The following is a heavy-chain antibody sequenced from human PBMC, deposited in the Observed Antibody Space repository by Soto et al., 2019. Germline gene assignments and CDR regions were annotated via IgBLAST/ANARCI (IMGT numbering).Heavy chain of an antibody. CDR2: IIRIFGPA. CDR1: GGSVSNSA. CDR3: GRGSSLTKVEY. J-gene: IGHJ4*02. Sequence: QVQLVQSGSEVKKPGSSVRVSCKASGGSVSNSAISWLRQAPGQGLEWMGGIIRIFGPAIYARKFQGRFTISEEESTGTAYMELNNVRSDDTAVYYCGRGSSLTKVEYWGQRTLVTVSS. D-gene: IGHD6-19*01. V-gene: IGHV1-69*01.